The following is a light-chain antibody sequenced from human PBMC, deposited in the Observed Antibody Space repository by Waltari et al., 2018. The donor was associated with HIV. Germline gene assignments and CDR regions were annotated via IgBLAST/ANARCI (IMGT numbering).Light chain of an antibody. J-gene: IGKJ1*01. CDR2: AAS. CDR3: QQSYSMRT. V-gene: IGKV1-39*01. CDR1: QSISNY. Sequence: DIQMTQSPSSLSAPVGDRVTITCRASQSISNYLNWYQLKPGKAPKLLIYAASSLQSGVPSRFSGSGSGTDFTLIISGLQPEDSATYYCQQSYSMRTFGQGTRVEIK.